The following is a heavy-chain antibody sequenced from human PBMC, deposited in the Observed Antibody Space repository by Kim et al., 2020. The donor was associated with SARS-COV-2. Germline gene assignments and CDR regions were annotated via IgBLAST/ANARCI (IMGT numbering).Heavy chain of an antibody. D-gene: IGHD3-10*01. Sequence: ASVKVSCKASGYTFTSYAMHWVRQAPGQRLEWMGWINAGNGNTKYSQKFQGRVTITRDTSASTAYMELSSLRSEDTAVYYCARVRRFGTDAFDIWGQGTMVTVSS. V-gene: IGHV1-3*01. CDR2: INAGNGNT. J-gene: IGHJ3*02. CDR1: GYTFTSYA. CDR3: ARVRRFGTDAFDI.